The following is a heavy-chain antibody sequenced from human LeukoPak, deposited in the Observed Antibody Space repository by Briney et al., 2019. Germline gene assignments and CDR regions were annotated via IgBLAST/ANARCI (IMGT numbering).Heavy chain of an antibody. CDR2: ISGHSGNT. J-gene: IGHJ3*02. CDR1: GYTFTGYY. CDR3: ARDRPRELYYYDPGDAFDI. V-gene: IGHV1-18*04. Sequence: AASVKVSCKASGYTFTGYYMHWVRQAPGQGLEWMGWISGHSGNTKYAQKFQGRVTMTTDTSTSTAYMEVKSLRSDDTAVYYCARDRPRELYYYDPGDAFDIWGQGTMVTVSS. D-gene: IGHD3-22*01.